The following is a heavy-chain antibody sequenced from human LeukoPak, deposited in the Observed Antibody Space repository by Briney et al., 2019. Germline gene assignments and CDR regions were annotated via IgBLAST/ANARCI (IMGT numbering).Heavy chain of an antibody. J-gene: IGHJ4*02. D-gene: IGHD3-3*01. V-gene: IGHV4-34*01. CDR3: ARRGNFWSGYYSRGYYFDY. CDR2: INHSGST. Sequence: PSETLSLTCAVYGGSFSGYYWSWIRQPPGKGLEWIGEINHSGSTNYNPSLKSRVTISVDTSKNQFSLKLSSVTAADTAAYYCARRGNFWSGYYSRGYYFDYWGQGTLVTVSS. CDR1: GGSFSGYY.